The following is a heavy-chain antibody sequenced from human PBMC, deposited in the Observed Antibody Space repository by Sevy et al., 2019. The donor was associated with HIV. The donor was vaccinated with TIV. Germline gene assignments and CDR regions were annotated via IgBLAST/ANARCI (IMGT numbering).Heavy chain of an antibody. CDR2: ISWNSRNI. Sequence: GGSLRRSCAASGFPFNDHAMHWVRQVPGKGLEWVSGISWNSRNIGCADSVKGRFTMSRDNARHFVYLEMNSLRPEDTAFYYCAKDINRGCDGVNCYSYYYYFYGLDVWGQGTTVTVSS. D-gene: IGHD2-21*01. V-gene: IGHV3-9*01. CDR3: AKDINRGCDGVNCYSYYYYFYGLDV. J-gene: IGHJ6*02. CDR1: GFPFNDHA.